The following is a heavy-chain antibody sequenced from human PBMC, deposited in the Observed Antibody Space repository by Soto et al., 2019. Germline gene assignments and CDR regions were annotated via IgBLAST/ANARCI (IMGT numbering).Heavy chain of an antibody. Sequence: LRLSCAASGFTFSSYAMSWVRQAPGKGLEWVSLISGSGDRTYYADSVKGRFTISRDNSKNTVYVQINSLRAGDTAVYYCAKLWFGELAPFDYWGQGTLVTVSS. CDR3: AKLWFGELAPFDY. V-gene: IGHV3-23*01. J-gene: IGHJ4*02. D-gene: IGHD3-10*01. CDR2: ISGSGDRT. CDR1: GFTFSSYA.